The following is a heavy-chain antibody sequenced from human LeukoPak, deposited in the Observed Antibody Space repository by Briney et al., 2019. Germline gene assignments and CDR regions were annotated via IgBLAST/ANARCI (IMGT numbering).Heavy chain of an antibody. CDR3: GKEGGA. D-gene: IGHD3-16*01. CDR1: GFTLSSYA. V-gene: IGHV3-23*01. Sequence: GGSLRLSCAASGFTLSSYAMSWVRQAPGKGPEWVSAIGGRGGSTYYADSLGGRFTISRDNSKDMLYLQMNSLKVEDTATYYCGKEGGAWGQGTKVTVSS. J-gene: IGHJ5*02. CDR2: IGGRGGST.